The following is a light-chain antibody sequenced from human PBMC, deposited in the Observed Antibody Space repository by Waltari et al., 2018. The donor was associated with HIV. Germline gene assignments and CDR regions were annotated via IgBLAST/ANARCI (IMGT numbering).Light chain of an antibody. J-gene: IGKJ5*01. V-gene: IGKV3-20*01. CDR2: GAS. CDR1: QSVSSSY. CDR3: QQYGSSPIT. Sequence: EIVLTQSPGTLSLSPGERATLSCRASQSVSSSYLAWYQQKPGQAPRLLIYGASSRATGIPDSFSGSGSGTDFTLTISRREPEDFAVYYCQQYGSSPITFGQGTRVEIK.